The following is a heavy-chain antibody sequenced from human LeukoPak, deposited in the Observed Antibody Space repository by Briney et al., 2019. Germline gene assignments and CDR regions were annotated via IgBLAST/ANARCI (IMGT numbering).Heavy chain of an antibody. V-gene: IGHV4-39*01. J-gene: IGHJ6*03. CDR2: IFYTGST. Sequence: SETLSLTCTVSGDSISSDSFYWGWIRQPPGKGLEWIGSIFYTGSTYYNPSLKSRVTISVDPSKNQFSLKLRSVTAADTAVYYCARTYCGGDCRGYYYHYYMDVWGKGTTVTISS. CDR3: ARTYCGGDCRGYYYHYYMDV. CDR1: GDSISSDSFY. D-gene: IGHD2-21*02.